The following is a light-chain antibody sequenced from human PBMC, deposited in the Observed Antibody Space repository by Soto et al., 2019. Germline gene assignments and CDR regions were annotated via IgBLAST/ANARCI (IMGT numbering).Light chain of an antibody. Sequence: EIVMTQSPATLSVSPGERATLSCRASQSVSSNLAWYQQKPGQAPRLLIYGASTRATGIPARFSGSGSGTEFTLTISSLQSEDFAVYDCQQDNNWPPWTFGQGTKVEI. V-gene: IGKV3-15*01. J-gene: IGKJ1*01. CDR1: QSVSSN. CDR3: QQDNNWPPWT. CDR2: GAS.